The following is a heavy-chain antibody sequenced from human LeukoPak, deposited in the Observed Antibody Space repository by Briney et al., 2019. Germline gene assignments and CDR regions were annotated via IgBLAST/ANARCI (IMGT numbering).Heavy chain of an antibody. CDR1: GGSFNHYY. CDR2: IEPSGTN. Sequence: PSVTLSHTCTVSGGSFNHYYWTWLRQPAGEGLEWIGRIEPSGTNDHNPSLKSRVTMSINMSKNQFSLELISVTAADTAVYYCTRGHGWTDYWGQGTLVTVSS. D-gene: IGHD6-19*01. CDR3: TRGHGWTDY. V-gene: IGHV4-4*07. J-gene: IGHJ4*02.